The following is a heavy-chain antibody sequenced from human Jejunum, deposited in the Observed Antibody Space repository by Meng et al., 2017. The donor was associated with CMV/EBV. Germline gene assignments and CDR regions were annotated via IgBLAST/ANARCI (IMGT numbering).Heavy chain of an antibody. Sequence: VELVEAGGGLVQAGGSLRLSCAASGFSFSSYWMHWVRQAPGKGLVWVSRIYSDGIIINYADSVKGRFTISRDNAKNTLYLQMNSLRAEDTAVYYCAKDRHGGNLGLLDYWGQGTLVTVSS. CDR3: AKDRHGGNLGLLDY. V-gene: IGHV3-74*01. CDR2: IYSDGIII. CDR1: GFSFSSYW. J-gene: IGHJ4*02. D-gene: IGHD4-23*01.